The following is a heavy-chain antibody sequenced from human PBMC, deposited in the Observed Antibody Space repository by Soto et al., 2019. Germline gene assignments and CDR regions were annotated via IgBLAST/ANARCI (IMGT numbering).Heavy chain of an antibody. V-gene: IGHV1-3*01. CDR3: ARGIAPYYFDY. Sequence: ASVKVSCKASGYTFTSYAMHWVRQAPGQRLEWMGWINAGNGNTKYSQKFQGRVTITRDTSVSTAYMELSSLRSEDTAVYYCARGIAPYYFDYWGQGTLVTVSS. J-gene: IGHJ4*02. D-gene: IGHD6-13*01. CDR1: GYTFTSYA. CDR2: INAGNGNT.